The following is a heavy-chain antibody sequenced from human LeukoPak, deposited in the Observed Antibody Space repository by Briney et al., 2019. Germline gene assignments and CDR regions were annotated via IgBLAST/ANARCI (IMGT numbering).Heavy chain of an antibody. J-gene: IGHJ4*02. D-gene: IGHD5-24*01. V-gene: IGHV3-48*03. Sequence: GGSLTVSCAASGFTFSNYEMDWVRQAPGKRLEWTSYISGSGNTMYYADSVKGRFTISRDNAKDSLSLQLNSLRVEDTAVYYCARDAGIDGTDFDYWGQGALVTVSS. CDR1: GFTFSNYE. CDR3: ARDAGIDGTDFDY. CDR2: ISGSGNTM.